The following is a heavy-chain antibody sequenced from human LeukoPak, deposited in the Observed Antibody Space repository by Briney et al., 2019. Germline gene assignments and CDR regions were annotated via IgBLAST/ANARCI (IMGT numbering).Heavy chain of an antibody. D-gene: IGHD2-2*01. V-gene: IGHV4-38-2*01. J-gene: IGHJ3*02. CDR1: GYSISSGYY. Sequence: PSETLSLTCAVSGYSISSGYYWGWIRPPPGKGLEWIANIYHSGSTYYNPSLKSRVTISVDTSKNQFSLKLSSVTAADTAVYYCARRPSRYCSSTSCYVAAFDIWGQGTMVTVSS. CDR2: IYHSGST. CDR3: ARRPSRYCSSTSCYVAAFDI.